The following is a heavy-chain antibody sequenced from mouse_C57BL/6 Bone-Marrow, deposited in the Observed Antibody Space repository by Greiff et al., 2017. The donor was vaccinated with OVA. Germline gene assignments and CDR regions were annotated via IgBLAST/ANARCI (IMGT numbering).Heavy chain of an antibody. D-gene: IGHD1-1*01. J-gene: IGHJ2*01. CDR2: ISSGGSYT. V-gene: IGHV5-6*01. CDR3: ARHYYGSSYY. CDR1: GFTFSSYG. Sequence: EVHLVESGGDLVKPGGSLKLSCAASGFTFSSYGMSWVRLTPDKRLEWVATISSGGSYTYYPDSVKGRFTISRDNAKNTLYLQMSSLKSGDTAMYYCARHYYGSSYYWGQGTTLTVSS.